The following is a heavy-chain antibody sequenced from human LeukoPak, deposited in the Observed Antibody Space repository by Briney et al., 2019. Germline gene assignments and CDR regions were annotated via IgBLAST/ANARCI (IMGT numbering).Heavy chain of an antibody. D-gene: IGHD1-26*01. Sequence: GGSLRFSCAASGFTFSSSAMSWVRQAPGKGLEWVSSITDSGDGTYYADSVKGRFTISRDDSKNTLYLQMNSLRAEDTAVYYCAKDSPVATRWGQGALVTVSS. V-gene: IGHV3-23*01. CDR3: AKDSPVATR. J-gene: IGHJ4*02. CDR1: GFTFSSSA. CDR2: ITDSGDGT.